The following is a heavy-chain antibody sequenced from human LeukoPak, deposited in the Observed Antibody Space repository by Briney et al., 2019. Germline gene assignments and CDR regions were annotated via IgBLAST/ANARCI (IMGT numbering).Heavy chain of an antibody. V-gene: IGHV1-8*01. CDR3: ARGGSGSSSWYRHYYYYYMDV. CDR2: MNPNSGNT. Sequence: GASVKVSCKASGYTFTSYDINWVRQAPGQGLEWMGWMNPNSGNTGYAQKFQGRVTMTRNTSISTAYMELSSLRSEDTAVYYCARGGSGSSSWYRHYYYYYMDVWGKGTTVTVSS. CDR1: GYTFTSYD. J-gene: IGHJ6*03. D-gene: IGHD6-13*01.